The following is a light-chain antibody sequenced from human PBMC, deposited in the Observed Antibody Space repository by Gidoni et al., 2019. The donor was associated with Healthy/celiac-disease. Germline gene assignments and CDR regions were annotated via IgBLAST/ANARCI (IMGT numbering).Light chain of an antibody. J-gene: IGKJ4*01. CDR3: QQYNNWPRT. CDR1: QSVSSN. CDR2: GAS. V-gene: IGKV3-15*01. Sequence: EIVMTQSPATLSVSPGERATLSCRASQSVSSNLAWYQQKPGQAPRLLIYGASTRATGIPARFSGSGSGTEFTLTISSLQSEDFAVYHCQQYNNWPRTLGGGTKVEIK.